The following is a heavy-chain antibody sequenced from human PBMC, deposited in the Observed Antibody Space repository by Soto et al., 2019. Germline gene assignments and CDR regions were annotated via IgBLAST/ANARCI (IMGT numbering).Heavy chain of an antibody. CDR3: VKDVSYFDTTASLDF. V-gene: IGHV3-30*18. Sequence: PGGSLRLSCAASGFTFSSYGMHWVRQAPGKGLQWVAIISYDGSHKYYADSMKGRFTISRDNSNNTLYLQMDSLKVEDTALYHCVKDVSYFDTTASLDFWGQGTMVTVSS. CDR2: ISYDGSHK. J-gene: IGHJ4*02. D-gene: IGHD3-22*01. CDR1: GFTFSSYG.